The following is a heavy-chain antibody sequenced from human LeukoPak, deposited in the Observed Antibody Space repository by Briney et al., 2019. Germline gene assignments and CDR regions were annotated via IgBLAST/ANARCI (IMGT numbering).Heavy chain of an antibody. CDR1: GFTFSSYG. J-gene: IGHJ6*02. V-gene: IGHV3-30*18. CDR2: ISYDGSNK. CDR3: AKVSMVTIGYYYGMDV. Sequence: GGSLRLSCAASGFTFSSYGMHWVRQAPGKELEWVAVISYDGSNKYYADSVKGRFTISRDNSKNTLYLQMNSLRAEDTAVYYCAKVSMVTIGYYYGMDVWGQGTTVTVSS. D-gene: IGHD5-18*01.